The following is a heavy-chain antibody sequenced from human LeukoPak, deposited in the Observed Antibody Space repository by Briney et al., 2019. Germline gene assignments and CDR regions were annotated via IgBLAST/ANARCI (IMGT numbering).Heavy chain of an antibody. CDR1: GFAFSNYW. CDR2: INTDGSST. CDR3: AKDDPTGRYL. J-gene: IGHJ4*02. D-gene: IGHD1-26*01. Sequence: GGSLRLSCAASGFAFSNYWMHWVRQAPGKGLVWVSRINTDGSSTTYADSVKGRFTISRDNSKNTVYLQMNSLRVEDTAVYYCAKDDPTGRYLWGQGTLVPVSS. V-gene: IGHV3-74*01.